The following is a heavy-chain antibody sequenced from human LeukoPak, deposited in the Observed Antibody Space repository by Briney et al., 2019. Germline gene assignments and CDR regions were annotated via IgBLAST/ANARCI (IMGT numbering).Heavy chain of an antibody. CDR1: GYTFTSYG. CDR2: ISVDTGNT. J-gene: IGHJ5*02. Sequence: GASVTVSCKASGYTFTSYGIIWVRQAPGQGLEWMGWISVDTGNTNYAQKFQDRVTMTTDTSTNTAYMDLRSLRYDDTAVYYCARGITMMAKFDPWGQGTLVTVSS. V-gene: IGHV1-18*01. CDR3: ARGITMMAKFDP. D-gene: IGHD3-22*01.